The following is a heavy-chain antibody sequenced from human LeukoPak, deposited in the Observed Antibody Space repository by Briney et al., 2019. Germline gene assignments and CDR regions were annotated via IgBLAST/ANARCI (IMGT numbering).Heavy chain of an antibody. CDR1: GFTFSNNW. Sequence: GGSLRLSCAASGFTFSNNWIHWVRQAPGKGLVWVSCMNSDGTNTNYADSVKGRFTISRDNAKNTLYLQMNSLRAEDTAVYYCARDVLYGDYWGGGAVDIWGQGTMVTVSS. V-gene: IGHV3-74*01. CDR2: MNSDGTNT. J-gene: IGHJ3*02. D-gene: IGHD4-17*01. CDR3: ARDVLYGDYWGGGAVDI.